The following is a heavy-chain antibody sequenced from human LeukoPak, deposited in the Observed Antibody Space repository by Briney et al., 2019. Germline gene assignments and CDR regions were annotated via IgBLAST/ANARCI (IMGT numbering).Heavy chain of an antibody. CDR2: ISYDGSNK. D-gene: IGHD3-16*02. CDR1: GFTFSSYA. CDR3: ARKYDYVWGSYRFDY. J-gene: IGHJ4*02. V-gene: IGHV3-30-3*01. Sequence: GGSLRLSCAASGFTFSSYAMHWVRQAPGKGLEWVAVISYDGSNKYYADSVKGRFTISRDNSKNTLYLQMNSLRAEDTAVYYCARKYDYVWGSYRFDYWGQGTLVTVSS.